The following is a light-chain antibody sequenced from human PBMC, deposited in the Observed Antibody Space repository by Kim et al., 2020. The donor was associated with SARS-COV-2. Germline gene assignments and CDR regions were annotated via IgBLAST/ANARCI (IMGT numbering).Light chain of an antibody. J-gene: IGLJ1*01. Sequence: PGQTATITCSADALPKQYTFWYQQKPGQAPVLVIYKDSERPSGIPERFAASRSGTTVTLTISGVQAEDEADYYCQSTDSSGAYRVFGTGTKVTVL. V-gene: IGLV3-25*03. CDR3: QSTDSSGAYRV. CDR1: ALPKQY. CDR2: KDS.